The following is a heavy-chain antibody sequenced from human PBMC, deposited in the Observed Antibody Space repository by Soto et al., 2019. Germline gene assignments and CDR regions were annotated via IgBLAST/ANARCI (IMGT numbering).Heavy chain of an antibody. CDR3: ARRVGSSWRYFDT. Sequence: GESLTISCTASGYSFSRYWVGWVRQMPGKGLEWMGIIFPSGSDTRYSPSFRGQVSISVDRSINTAYLQWSSLKASDSAIYYCARRVGSSWRYFDTWGQGTRVTVSS. V-gene: IGHV5-51*01. J-gene: IGHJ4*02. D-gene: IGHD6-13*01. CDR1: GYSFSRYW. CDR2: IFPSGSDT.